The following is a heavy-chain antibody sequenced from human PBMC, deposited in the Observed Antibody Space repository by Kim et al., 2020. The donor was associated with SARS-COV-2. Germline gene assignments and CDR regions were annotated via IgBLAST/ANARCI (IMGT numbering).Heavy chain of an antibody. V-gene: IGHV4-59*01. J-gene: IGHJ6*02. Sequence: SETLSLTCTVSGGSISSYYWSWIRQPPGKGLEWIGYIYYSGSTNYNPSLKSRVTISVDTSKNQFSLKLSSVTAADTAVYYCARASEWLVPYGMDVWGQGTTVTVSS. CDR1: GGSISSYY. CDR3: ARASEWLVPYGMDV. CDR2: IYYSGST. D-gene: IGHD3-3*01.